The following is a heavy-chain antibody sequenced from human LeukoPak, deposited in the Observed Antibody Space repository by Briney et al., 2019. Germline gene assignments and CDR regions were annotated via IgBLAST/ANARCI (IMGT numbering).Heavy chain of an antibody. CDR3: ARTLDCSSTSCYRGGFDY. D-gene: IGHD2-2*02. Sequence: SETLSLTCAVYGGSFSGYYWSWIRQPPGKGLEWIGEINHSGSTNYNPSLKSRVTISVDTSKNQFSLKLSSVTAADTAVYYCARTLDCSSTSCYRGGFDYWGQGTLVTVSS. CDR1: GGSFSGYY. J-gene: IGHJ4*02. CDR2: INHSGST. V-gene: IGHV4-34*01.